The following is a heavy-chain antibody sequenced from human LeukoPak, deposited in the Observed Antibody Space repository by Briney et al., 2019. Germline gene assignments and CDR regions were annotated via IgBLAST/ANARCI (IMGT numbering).Heavy chain of an antibody. CDR2: IIPIFGTA. Sequence: SVKVSCKASGGTFSSYAIGWVRQAPGQGLEWMGRIIPIFGTANYAQKFQGRVTITTDESTRTAYMELSSLRSEDTAVYYCARSVRLGSWYFDLWGRGTLVTVSS. J-gene: IGHJ2*01. V-gene: IGHV1-69*05. D-gene: IGHD6-6*01. CDR1: GGTFSSYA. CDR3: ARSVRLGSWYFDL.